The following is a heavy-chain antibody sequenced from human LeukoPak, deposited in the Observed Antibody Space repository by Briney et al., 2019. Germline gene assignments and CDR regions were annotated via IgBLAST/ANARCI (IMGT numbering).Heavy chain of an antibody. CDR1: GGSISSSSHY. V-gene: IGHV4-39*07. CDR3: ARAYSNPDLTDY. Sequence: PSETLSLTCTVSGGSISSSSHYWGWVRQPPGKGLEWIGSIYYSGNTYYNPSLKSRVTISLDTSKNQFSLKLSSVTAADTAVYYCARAYSNPDLTDYWGQGTLVTVSS. CDR2: IYYSGNT. D-gene: IGHD4-11*01. J-gene: IGHJ4*02.